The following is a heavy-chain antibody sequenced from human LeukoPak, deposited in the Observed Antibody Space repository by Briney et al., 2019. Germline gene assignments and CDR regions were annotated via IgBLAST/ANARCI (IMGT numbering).Heavy chain of an antibody. CDR1: GFTFSSYW. CDR2: IFPSGGEI. CDR3: ATYRQVLLPFES. Sequence: GGSLSLSCAASGFTFSSYWMSWVRLAPGKGLEWVSSIFPSGGEIHYADSVRGRFTISRDNSKSTLSLQMNSLRDEDTAIYYCATYRQVLLPFESWGQGTLVTVSS. J-gene: IGHJ4*02. V-gene: IGHV3-23*01. D-gene: IGHD2-8*02.